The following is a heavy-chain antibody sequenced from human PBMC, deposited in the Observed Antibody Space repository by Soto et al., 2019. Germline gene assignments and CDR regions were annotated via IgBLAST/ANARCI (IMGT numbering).Heavy chain of an antibody. CDR2: IYYSGST. J-gene: IGHJ5*02. D-gene: IGHD3-3*01. Sequence: NPSETLSLTCTVSGGSISSYYWRWIRQPPGKGLEWIGYIYYSGSTNYNPSLKSRVTISVDTSKNQFSLKLSSVTAADTAVYYCARILAEWWFDPWGQGTLVTVSS. CDR3: ARILAEWWFDP. CDR1: GGSISSYY. V-gene: IGHV4-59*01.